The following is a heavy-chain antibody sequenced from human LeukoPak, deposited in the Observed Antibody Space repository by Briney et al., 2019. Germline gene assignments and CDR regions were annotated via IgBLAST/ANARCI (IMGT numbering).Heavy chain of an antibody. D-gene: IGHD1-26*01. CDR2: ISGCGGST. CDR1: GFTFSSYA. CDR3: AGPGLVGATT. Sequence: GESLRLSCAASGFTFSSYAMSWVRQAPGKGLEWVSAISGCGGSTYYADSVKGRFTISRDNSKNTLYLQMNSLRAEDTAVYYCAGPGLVGATTWGQGTLVTVSS. V-gene: IGHV3-23*01. J-gene: IGHJ5*02.